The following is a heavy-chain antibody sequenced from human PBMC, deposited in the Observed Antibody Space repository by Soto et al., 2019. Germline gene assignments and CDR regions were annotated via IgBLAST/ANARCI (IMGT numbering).Heavy chain of an antibody. CDR3: ASLYSSSWARDY. D-gene: IGHD6-19*01. CDR2: INSDGSST. J-gene: IGHJ4*02. V-gene: IGHV3-74*01. Sequence: GGSLRLSCAASGFTISSCWMHWVRQAPGKGLVWVSHINSDGSSTNYADSVKGRFTISRDNAKNTLYLQMNNLRAEDTAVYYCASLYSSSWARDYWGQGTLVTVSS. CDR1: GFTISSCW.